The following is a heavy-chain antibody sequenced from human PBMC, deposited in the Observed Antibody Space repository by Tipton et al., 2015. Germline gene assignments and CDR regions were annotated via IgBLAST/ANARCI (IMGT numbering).Heavy chain of an antibody. CDR2: IHYSGST. V-gene: IGHV4-31*02. Sequence: LRLSCTVSGGSIKTDGYYCSWIRQHPGKGLEWIGYIHYSGSTYYNPSLESRATLSVDMFENQFPLRLTSVTAADTAVYYCARDAYNSNYFDYWGQGTLVTVSS. CDR1: GGSIKTDGYY. J-gene: IGHJ4*02. CDR3: ARDAYNSNYFDY. D-gene: IGHD5-24*01.